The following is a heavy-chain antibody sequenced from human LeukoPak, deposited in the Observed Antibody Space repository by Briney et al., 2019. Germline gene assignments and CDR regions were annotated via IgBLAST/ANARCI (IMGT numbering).Heavy chain of an antibody. CDR1: GGSFSGYY. J-gene: IGHJ4*02. CDR3: YGDYVSFGDY. Sequence: SDTLSLTCAVYGGSFSGYYWSWLRHPPGKGLEWIGEINHSGSTNYNPSLKSRVTISVDTSKNQFSLKLSSVTAADTAVYYCYGDYVSFGDYWGQGTLVTVSS. CDR2: INHSGST. V-gene: IGHV4-34*01. D-gene: IGHD4-17*01.